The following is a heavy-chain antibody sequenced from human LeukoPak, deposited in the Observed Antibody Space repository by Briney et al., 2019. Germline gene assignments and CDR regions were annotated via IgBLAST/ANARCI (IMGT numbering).Heavy chain of an antibody. CDR3: ARVGYYSYNYYYYYYMDV. D-gene: IGHD3-10*01. V-gene: IGHV4-4*07. J-gene: IGHJ6*03. Sequence: PSETLSLTCTVSGGSISSYYWSWIRQPAGKGLEWIGRIYTSGSTYYNPSLKSRVTMSVDTSKNQFSLKLSSVTAADTAVYYCARVGYYSYNYYYYYYMDVWGKGTTVTISS. CDR1: GGSISSYY. CDR2: IYTSGST.